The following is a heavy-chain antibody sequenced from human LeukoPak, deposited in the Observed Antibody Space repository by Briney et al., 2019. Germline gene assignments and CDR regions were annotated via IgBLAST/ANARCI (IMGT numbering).Heavy chain of an antibody. J-gene: IGHJ4*02. CDR3: TTLGDGYNYYDY. Sequence: GGSLRLSCAASGFSFNNAWMTWVRQAPGKGLEWVGRIKSKTDGGTTDYAAPVKGRFTISRDDSKNTLYLQMNSLKTEDTAVYYCTTLGDGYNYYDYWGQGTLVTVSS. V-gene: IGHV3-15*01. CDR1: GFSFNNAW. D-gene: IGHD5-24*01. CDR2: IKSKTDGGTT.